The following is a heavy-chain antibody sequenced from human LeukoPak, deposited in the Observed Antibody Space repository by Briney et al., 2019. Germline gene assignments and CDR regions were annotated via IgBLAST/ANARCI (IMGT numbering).Heavy chain of an antibody. CDR3: ARQNYYGSGSYYSDGGFDY. CDR1: GYSFTSYW. Sequence: GESLKISCKGSGYSFTSYWIGWVRQMPGKGLEWMGIIYPGDSDTRYSPSFQGQATISADKSISTAYLQWSSLKASDTAMYYCARQNYYGSGSYYSDGGFDYWGQGTLVTVSS. CDR2: IYPGDSDT. J-gene: IGHJ4*02. D-gene: IGHD3-10*01. V-gene: IGHV5-51*01.